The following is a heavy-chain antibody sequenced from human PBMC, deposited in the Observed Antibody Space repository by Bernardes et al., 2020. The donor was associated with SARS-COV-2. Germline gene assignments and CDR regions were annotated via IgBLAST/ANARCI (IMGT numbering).Heavy chain of an antibody. Sequence: SETLSLTCSFSGDSISTYYWSWIRQSPGKGLEWIGYTSYSGDTNYNPSLKSRVTISVDTSKNQFSLNLISVTAADTAVYFCARGYISGHPSYYYYYYMDVWGKGTTVTVSS. V-gene: IGHV4-59*01. J-gene: IGHJ6*03. D-gene: IGHD3-16*02. CDR2: TSYSGDT. CDR3: ARGYISGHPSYYYYYYMDV. CDR1: GDSISTYY.